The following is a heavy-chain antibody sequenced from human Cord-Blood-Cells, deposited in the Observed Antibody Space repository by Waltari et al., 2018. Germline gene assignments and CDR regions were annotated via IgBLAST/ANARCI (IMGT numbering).Heavy chain of an antibody. Sequence: EVQLVESGGGLVQPGGSLRLSCAASGFTFSSYEMNWVSQAPGKGLEWVSYISSSGSTIYYADSVKGRFTISRDNAKNSLYLQMNSLRAEDTAVYYCARARRIAAQSFYDYWGQGTLVTVSS. CDR1: GFTFSSYE. V-gene: IGHV3-48*03. CDR3: ARARRIAAQSFYDY. J-gene: IGHJ4*02. D-gene: IGHD6-6*01. CDR2: ISSSGSTI.